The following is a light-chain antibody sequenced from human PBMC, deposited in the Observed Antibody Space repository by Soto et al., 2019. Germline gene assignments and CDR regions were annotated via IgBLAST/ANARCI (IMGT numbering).Light chain of an antibody. Sequence: DIQMTQYPSSLSASVGDRVIITCRASRTIKNYLNWYQQKPGKAPKLLIYASSSLQSGVPSRFSGSGSGADFILTISSLQSEDFATYYCRQSYSTPITFGQGTRLEFK. J-gene: IGKJ5*01. CDR1: RTIKNY. CDR3: RQSYSTPIT. CDR2: ASS. V-gene: IGKV1-39*01.